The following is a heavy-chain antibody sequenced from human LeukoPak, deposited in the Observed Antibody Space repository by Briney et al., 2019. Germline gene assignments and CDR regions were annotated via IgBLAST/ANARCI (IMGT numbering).Heavy chain of an antibody. CDR2: IYSTGST. V-gene: IGHV4-4*07. J-gene: IGHJ4*02. CDR3: ARGIADPYSFDS. Sequence: SEALSLTCTVSGGSINFYYWNWIRQPAGKGLEWIGRIYSTGSTNYSPSLKSRVTMSVDKSKNQFSLNLSSVTAADTAVYYCARGIADPYSFDSWGQGILVTVSS. D-gene: IGHD6-13*01. CDR1: GGSINFYY.